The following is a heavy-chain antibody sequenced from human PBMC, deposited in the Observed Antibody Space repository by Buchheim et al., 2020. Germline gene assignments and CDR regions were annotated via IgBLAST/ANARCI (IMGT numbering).Heavy chain of an antibody. Sequence: QVQLVESGGGVVQPGRSLRLSCAASGFSFSGFGMYWVRQTPGRGLEWVAVISWDGKNKYYVDSVEGRFTISRDNSNNTRYLQMSSLRPEDTAVYYCAKAKPDGAAEHFFDSWGQGTL. CDR2: ISWDGKNK. CDR1: GFSFSGFG. V-gene: IGHV3-30*18. CDR3: AKAKPDGAAEHFFDS. J-gene: IGHJ4*02. D-gene: IGHD4/OR15-4a*01.